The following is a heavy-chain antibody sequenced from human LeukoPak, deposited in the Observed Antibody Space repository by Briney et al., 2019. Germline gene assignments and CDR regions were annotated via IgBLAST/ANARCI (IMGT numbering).Heavy chain of an antibody. V-gene: IGHV3-7*01. Sequence: GGSLRLSCGASGFAFSSYWMGWVRQAPGKGLEWVAKIKQDGSEKYYVESVKGRFTLSRDNAKNSLYLQMNSLRAEDTAVYYCARGPTRANSSDYWGQGTLVTVSS. D-gene: IGHD2/OR15-2a*01. J-gene: IGHJ4*02. CDR3: ARGPTRANSSDY. CDR2: IKQDGSEK. CDR1: GFAFSSYW.